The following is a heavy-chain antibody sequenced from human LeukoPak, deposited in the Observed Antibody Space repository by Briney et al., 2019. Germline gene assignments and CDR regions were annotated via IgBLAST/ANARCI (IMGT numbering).Heavy chain of an antibody. D-gene: IGHD6-19*01. Sequence: ASVKVSCKASGYTFTSYAISWVRQAPGQGLEWMGGIIPIFGTANYAQKFQGRVTITADESTSTAYMELSSLRSEDTAVYYCARALPHRSIAVAGIRYYYYYGMDVWGQGTTVTVSS. CDR2: IIPIFGTA. CDR1: GYTFTSYA. CDR3: ARALPHRSIAVAGIRYYYYYGMDV. J-gene: IGHJ6*02. V-gene: IGHV1-69*13.